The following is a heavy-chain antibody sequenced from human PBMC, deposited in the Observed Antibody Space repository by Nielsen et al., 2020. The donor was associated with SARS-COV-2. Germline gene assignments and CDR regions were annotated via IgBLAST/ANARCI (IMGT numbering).Heavy chain of an antibody. CDR1: GYSFTSNW. CDR3: ARPASGTYQNPDS. V-gene: IGHV5-10-1*01. CDR2: IDPSDSYT. D-gene: IGHD1-26*01. Sequence: GSLKISCKGSGYSFTSNWITWVRQVPGKGLEWVGRIDPSDSYTNYSPSFQGHVTISVDRAISTAFLQWSSLRASDSAMYYCARPASGTYQNPDSWGQGTLVTVTS. J-gene: IGHJ4*02.